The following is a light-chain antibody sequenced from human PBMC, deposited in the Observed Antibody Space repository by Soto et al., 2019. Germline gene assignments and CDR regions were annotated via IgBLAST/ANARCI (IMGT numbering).Light chain of an antibody. CDR3: QHSYNLPRT. CDR2: GAS. Sequence: IQVTPSPRALADAVRSRFTTNHFARQPISTFLNWYQRITGKAPRLLMYGASTLHSGVPSRFSGSGSGTQFTLTISSLRPGDVAPYYCQHSYNLPRTSGEGTK. J-gene: IGKJ4*02. V-gene: IGKV1-39*01. CDR1: QPISTF.